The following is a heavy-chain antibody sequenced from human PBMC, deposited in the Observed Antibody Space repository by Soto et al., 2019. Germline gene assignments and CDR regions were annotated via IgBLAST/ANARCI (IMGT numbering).Heavy chain of an antibody. CDR2: ISYSGSP. D-gene: IGHD2-8*01. CDR3: ARDCTNPICYTRVHYTSSWNGAFDI. CDR1: GGSISSGDYY. V-gene: IGHV4-31*03. Sequence: QVQLQESGPGLVKPSQTLSLTCTVSGGSISSGDYYWTWIRQHPGKGLEWIGYISYSGSPYYNPSLKSRITISINTSRNQFALKLTSVTAADTAVYYCARDCTNPICYTRVHYTSSWNGAFDIWGQGTMVTVSS. J-gene: IGHJ3*02.